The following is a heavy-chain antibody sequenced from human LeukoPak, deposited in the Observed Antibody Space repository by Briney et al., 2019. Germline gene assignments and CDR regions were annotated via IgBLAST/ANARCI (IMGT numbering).Heavy chain of an antibody. Sequence: ASVKVSCKASGYTFTGYYMHWVRQAPGQGLEWMGWINPNSGGTNYAQKFQGRVTMTRDTSISTAYMELSRLRSDDTAVYYCARGSRYCSSTSCCRRWFDPWGQGTLVTVSS. CDR1: GYTFTGYY. D-gene: IGHD2-2*01. CDR3: ARGSRYCSSTSCCRRWFDP. J-gene: IGHJ5*02. CDR2: INPNSGGT. V-gene: IGHV1-2*02.